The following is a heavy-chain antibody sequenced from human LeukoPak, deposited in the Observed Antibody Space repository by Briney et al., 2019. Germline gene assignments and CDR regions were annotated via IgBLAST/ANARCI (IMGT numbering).Heavy chain of an antibody. D-gene: IGHD4-17*01. CDR3: ARDGVLYGDYNNWFDP. Sequence: SAKVSCKASGGTFSSYAISWVRQAPGQGLEWMGRIIPILGIAHYAQKFQGRVTITADKFTSTAYMELSSLRSEDTAVYYCARDGVLYGDYNNWFDPWGQGTLVTVSS. J-gene: IGHJ5*02. CDR2: IIPILGIA. V-gene: IGHV1-69*04. CDR1: GGTFSSYA.